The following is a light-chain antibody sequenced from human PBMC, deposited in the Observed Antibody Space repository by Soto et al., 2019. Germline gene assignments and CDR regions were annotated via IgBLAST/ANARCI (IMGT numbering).Light chain of an antibody. Sequence: EIVLTQSPATLSLSPGERATLSCRASQSVGIYLAWYQQKPGRAPRLLIFDASNRATGIPARFSGSGSGTEFTLTISSLQSEDFALYYCQQYNNWPLTFGGGTKVEIK. CDR1: QSVGIY. V-gene: IGKV3-11*01. CDR3: QQYNNWPLT. CDR2: DAS. J-gene: IGKJ4*01.